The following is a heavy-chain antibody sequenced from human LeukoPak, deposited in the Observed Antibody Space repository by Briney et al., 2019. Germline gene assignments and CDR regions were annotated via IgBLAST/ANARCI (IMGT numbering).Heavy chain of an antibody. CDR1: GGSFSGYY. D-gene: IGHD3-3*01. CDR2: INHSGRT. V-gene: IGHV4-34*01. Sequence: SETLSLTSAVYGGSFSGYYWSWIRQRPGKGLEWIGEINHSGRTNYNPSLKSRVTISVDTTKNQFSLKLSSVTAADTAVYYCARGSRRVLEWLLPRYYFDYWGQGTLVTVSS. J-gene: IGHJ4*02. CDR3: ARGSRRVLEWLLPRYYFDY.